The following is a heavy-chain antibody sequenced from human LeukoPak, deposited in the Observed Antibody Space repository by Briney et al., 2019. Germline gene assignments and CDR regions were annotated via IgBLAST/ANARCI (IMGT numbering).Heavy chain of an antibody. J-gene: IGHJ4*02. Sequence: KPSETLSLTCTVSGGSFSSSSYYWGWIRQPPGKGLEWIGIIYYSGSTYYNPSLKSRVTISADTSKNQFSLKLSSVTAADTAVYYCARLNRYYDILTGYTIPYYFDYWGQGTLVTVSS. CDR1: GGSFSSSSYY. CDR2: IYYSGST. V-gene: IGHV4-39*01. CDR3: ARLNRYYDILTGYTIPYYFDY. D-gene: IGHD3-9*01.